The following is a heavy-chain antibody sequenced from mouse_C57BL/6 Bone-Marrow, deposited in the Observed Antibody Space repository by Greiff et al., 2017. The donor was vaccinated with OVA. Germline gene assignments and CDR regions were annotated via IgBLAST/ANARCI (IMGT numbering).Heavy chain of an antibody. J-gene: IGHJ3*01. CDR3: ASGGGSGAWFAY. D-gene: IGHD1-1*01. Sequence: VQLQESGPGLVAPSQSLSITCTVSGFSLTSYGVDWVRQSPGKGLEWLGVIWGVGSTNYNSALKSRLSISKDNFKSQVFLKMNSLQTDDTAMYYCASGGGSGAWFAYWGQGTLVTVSA. CDR1: GFSLTSYG. V-gene: IGHV2-6*01. CDR2: IWGVGST.